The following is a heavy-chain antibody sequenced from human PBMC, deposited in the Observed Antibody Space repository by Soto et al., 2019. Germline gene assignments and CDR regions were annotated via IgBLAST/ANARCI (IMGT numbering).Heavy chain of an antibody. D-gene: IGHD1-26*01. CDR2: VDYTGRP. CDR3: ARGGYSGTDALDF. V-gene: IGHV4-59*12. CDR1: GASIGSFS. Sequence: QVQLQESGPGLVKPSETLSLTCSVSGASIGSFSWSWIRQPPGKELEWIGFVDYTGRPTYRPSLRSRVAISVDWSKNDFSLELHSATAADTAVYFCARGGYSGTDALDFWGQGIQVTVSS. J-gene: IGHJ4*02.